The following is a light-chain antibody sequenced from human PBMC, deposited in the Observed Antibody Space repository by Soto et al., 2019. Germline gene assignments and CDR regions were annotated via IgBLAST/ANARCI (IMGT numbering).Light chain of an antibody. J-gene: IGKJ1*01. CDR1: QTVRSSY. V-gene: IGKV3-20*01. Sequence: EIVLTQSPGTLSLSPGEVGTLSCRASQTVRSSYLAWYQQKPGQAPRLLIYGASSRATGTPDRFSGSGFGTQFTLTISRLEPEDFAVYYCQQYGSSGTFGQGTQVDIK. CDR3: QQYGSSGT. CDR2: GAS.